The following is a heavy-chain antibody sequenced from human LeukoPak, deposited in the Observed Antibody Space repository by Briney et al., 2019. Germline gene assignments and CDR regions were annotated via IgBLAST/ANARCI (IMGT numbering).Heavy chain of an antibody. D-gene: IGHD2-2*02. CDR1: GGSISSSSYY. CDR3: ARRVEYQLLYRWFDP. J-gene: IGHJ5*02. CDR2: IYYSGST. Sequence: SETLPLTCTVSGGSISSSSYYWGWIRQPPGKGLEWIGSIYYSGSTYYNPSLKSRVTISVDTSKNQFSLKLSSVTAADTAVYYCARRVEYQLLYRWFDPWGQGTLVTVSS. V-gene: IGHV4-39*01.